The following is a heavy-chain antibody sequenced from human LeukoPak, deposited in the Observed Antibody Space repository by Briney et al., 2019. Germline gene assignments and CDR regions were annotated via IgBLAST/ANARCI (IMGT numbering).Heavy chain of an antibody. Sequence: GGSLRLSCTASGFSLNKVWVSWVRQAPGQGLEWVGHIKTKTDGGTTEYVAPVRGRFTFSRDDSGDTLYLQMNSLKIEDTAVYYCTTVDYGDLTPAASSDYWGQGTLVTVSS. CDR3: TTVDYGDLTPAASSDY. CDR2: IKTKTDGGTT. CDR1: GFSLNKVW. J-gene: IGHJ4*02. V-gene: IGHV3-15*01. D-gene: IGHD4-17*01.